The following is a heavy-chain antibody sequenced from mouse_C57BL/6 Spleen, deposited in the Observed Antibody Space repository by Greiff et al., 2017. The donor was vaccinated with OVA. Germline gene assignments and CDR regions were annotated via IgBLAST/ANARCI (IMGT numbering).Heavy chain of an antibody. Sequence: EVQLVESGGGLVQPKGSLKLSCAASGFTFNTYAMHWVRQAPGKGLEWVARIRSKSSNYATYYADSVQDRFTISRDDSQSMLYLQMNNLISEDTAMYYCVREGLTVYYYAMDYWGQGTSVTVSS. CDR2: IRSKSSNYAT. J-gene: IGHJ4*01. D-gene: IGHD2-2*01. CDR1: GFTFNTYA. CDR3: VREGLTVYYYAMDY. V-gene: IGHV10-3*01.